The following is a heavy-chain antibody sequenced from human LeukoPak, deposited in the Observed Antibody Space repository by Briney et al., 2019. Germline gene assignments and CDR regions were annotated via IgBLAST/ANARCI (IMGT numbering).Heavy chain of an antibody. CDR1: GDSISSGDYY. CDR3: ARVREATIAPFFDY. V-gene: IGHV4-31*03. D-gene: IGHD6-13*01. Sequence: SETLSLTCTVSGDSISSGDYYWPWVRQHGGKGLEWIGCIYYSGSTYYNLSLKSRVIISADTSKNHFSLKLSSVTAADTAVYYCARVREATIAPFFDYWGQGTLVTVSS. J-gene: IGHJ4*02. CDR2: IYYSGST.